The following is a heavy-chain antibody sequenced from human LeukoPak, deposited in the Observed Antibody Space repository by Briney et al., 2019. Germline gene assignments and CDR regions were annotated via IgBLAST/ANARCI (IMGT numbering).Heavy chain of an antibody. CDR2: ISYDGSNK. V-gene: IGHV3-30*18. J-gene: IGHJ5*02. CDR3: AKDRQQLEYNWFDP. Sequence: GVSLRLSCAASGFTFSSYGMHWVRQAPGKGLEWVAVISYDGSNKYYADSVKGRFTISRDNSKNTLYLQMNSLRAEDTAVYYCAKDRQQLEYNWFDPWGQGTLVTVFS. D-gene: IGHD6-13*01. CDR1: GFTFSSYG.